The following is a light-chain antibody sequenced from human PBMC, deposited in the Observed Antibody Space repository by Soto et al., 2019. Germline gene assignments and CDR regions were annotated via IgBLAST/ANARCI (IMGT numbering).Light chain of an antibody. J-gene: IGKJ4*01. CDR1: QAISSF. Sequence: DIQLTQSPSFLSASVGDRVTIPCRASQAISSFLAWYQQKPGKAPKLLIYAASTLQSGVPSRFSGSGSGTEFTLTINGLQPEDFATYYCQQLQSYPPTFGGGNKVEIQ. V-gene: IGKV1-9*01. CDR2: AAS. CDR3: QQLQSYPPT.